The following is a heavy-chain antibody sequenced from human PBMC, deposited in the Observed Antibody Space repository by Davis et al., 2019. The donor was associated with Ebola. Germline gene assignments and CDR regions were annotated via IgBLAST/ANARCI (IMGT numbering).Heavy chain of an antibody. Sequence: SQTLSLTCAISGDSVSSDSSAWTWFRQSPSRRLEWLGRTYYRSKWGTDYAPSVKSRIIIKADTSKNQFSLHLNSLTPEDTAVYYCARGVGDIWARGQWSPSLQ. CDR2: TYYRSKWGT. V-gene: IGHV6-1*01. J-gene: IGHJ3*02. CDR3: ARGVGDI. D-gene: IGHD1-26*01. CDR1: GDSVSSDSSA.